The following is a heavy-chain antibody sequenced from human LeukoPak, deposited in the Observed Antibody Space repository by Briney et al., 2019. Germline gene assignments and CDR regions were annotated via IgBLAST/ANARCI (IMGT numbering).Heavy chain of an antibody. J-gene: IGHJ5*02. Sequence: ASVKVSCKASGYTFTGYYMHWVRQAPGQGLEWMGWINPKSGDTNYAQKFQDRVTMTRDTSISTAYMDLSGLRSDDTAVYYCARARPLLGSGHNWFDPWGQGTLVTVSS. CDR1: GYTFTGYY. CDR3: ARARPLLGSGHNWFDP. V-gene: IGHV1-2*02. CDR2: INPKSGDT. D-gene: IGHD1-26*01.